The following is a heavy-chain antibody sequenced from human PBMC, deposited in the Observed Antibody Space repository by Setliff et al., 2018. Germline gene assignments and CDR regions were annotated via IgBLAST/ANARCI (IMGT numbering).Heavy chain of an antibody. D-gene: IGHD1-26*01. V-gene: IGHV1-2*02. CDR3: ARTIVGGATRLDY. CDR2: INPNSGGT. Sequence: GASVKVSCKAPGYTFTGYYMHWVRQAPGQGLEWMGWINPNSGGTNYAQKFQGRVTMTRDTSISTAYMELNRLRSDDTAVYYCARTIVGGATRLDYWGLGTLVTVSS. J-gene: IGHJ4*02. CDR1: GYTFTGYY.